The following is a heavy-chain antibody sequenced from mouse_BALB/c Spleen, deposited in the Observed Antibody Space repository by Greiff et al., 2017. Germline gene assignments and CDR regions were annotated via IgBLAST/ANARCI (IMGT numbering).Heavy chain of an antibody. D-gene: IGHD1-1*01. CDR3: AYGSSQFAY. V-gene: IGHV5-12-1*01. CDR1: GFAFSSYD. CDR2: ISSGGGST. J-gene: IGHJ3*01. Sequence: EVQLVESGGGLVKPGGSLKLSCAASGFAFSSYDMSWVRQTPEKRLEWVAYISSGGGSTYYPDTVKGRFTISRDNAKNTLYLQMSSLKSEDTAMYYCAYGSSQFAYWGQGTLVTVSA.